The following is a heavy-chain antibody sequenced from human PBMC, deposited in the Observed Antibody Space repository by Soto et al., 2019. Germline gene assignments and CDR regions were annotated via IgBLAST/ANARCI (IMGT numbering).Heavy chain of an antibody. CDR1: GGSISSSSYY. CDR3: ARHGESGVVVAAYNWFDP. J-gene: IGHJ5*02. CDR2: IYYSGST. V-gene: IGHV4-39*01. D-gene: IGHD2-15*01. Sequence: SETLSLTCTVSGGSISSSSYYWGWIRQPPGKGLEWIGSIYYSGSTYYNPSLKSRVTISVDTSKNQFSLKLSSVTAADTAVYYCARHGESGVVVAAYNWFDPWGQGTLVTVSS.